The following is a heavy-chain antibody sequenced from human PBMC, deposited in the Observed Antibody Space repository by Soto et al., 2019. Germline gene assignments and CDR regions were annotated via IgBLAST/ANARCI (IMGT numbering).Heavy chain of an antibody. CDR1: GFTFSSYG. J-gene: IGHJ6*02. CDR3: ARDYCSGGSCYSESYYYGMEV. CDR2: IWYDGSNK. V-gene: IGHV3-33*01. D-gene: IGHD2-15*01. Sequence: GGSLRLSCAVSGFTFSSYGMHWVRQAPGKGLEWVAVIWYDGSNKYYADSVKGRFTISRDNSKNTLFLQMTSLRDEDTALYYCARDYCSGGSCYSESYYYGMEVWGLGTTVTVSS.